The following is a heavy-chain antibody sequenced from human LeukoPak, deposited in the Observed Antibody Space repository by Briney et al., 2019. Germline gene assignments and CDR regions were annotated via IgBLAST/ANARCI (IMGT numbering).Heavy chain of an antibody. CDR1: GGSISSSSYY. CDR2: IYYSGST. J-gene: IGHJ4*02. CDR3: ARDSYVYSYGENKFDY. Sequence: SETLSLTCTVSGGSISSSSYYWGWIRQPPGKGLEWIGSIYYSGSTYYNPSLKSRVTISVDTSKNQFSLKLSSVTAADTAVYYCARDSYVYSYGENKFDYWGQGTLVTVSS. D-gene: IGHD5-18*01. V-gene: IGHV4-39*07.